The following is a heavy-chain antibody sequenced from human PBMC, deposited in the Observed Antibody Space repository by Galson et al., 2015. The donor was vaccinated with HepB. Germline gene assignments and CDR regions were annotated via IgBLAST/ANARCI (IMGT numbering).Heavy chain of an antibody. CDR3: ARPYSGSYFYWYFDL. CDR2: IIPGNGDT. J-gene: IGHJ2*01. V-gene: IGHV1-3*01. CDR1: GYTFTNYV. D-gene: IGHD1-26*01. Sequence: SVKVSCKASGYTFTNYVIHWVRQAPGQRLEWMGWIIPGNGDTKYSQKFQGRVTITRDTSANTAYMELSSLRSEDTAVYYCARPYSGSYFYWYFDLWGRGTLVTVSS.